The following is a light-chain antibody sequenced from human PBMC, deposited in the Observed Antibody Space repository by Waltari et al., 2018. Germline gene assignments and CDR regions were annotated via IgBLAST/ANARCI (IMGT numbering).Light chain of an antibody. CDR1: NIGSKS. V-gene: IGLV3-21*04. Sequence: SYVVTQSPSVSVAPGETARITCGGDNIGSKSVHWYQQRPGQAPVLVISYDSDRPSGIPERFSGSKSGNTATLTISWVEADDEADYYCLVWDTGSEGKVFGTGTKVTVL. CDR3: LVWDTGSEGKV. J-gene: IGLJ1*01. CDR2: YDS.